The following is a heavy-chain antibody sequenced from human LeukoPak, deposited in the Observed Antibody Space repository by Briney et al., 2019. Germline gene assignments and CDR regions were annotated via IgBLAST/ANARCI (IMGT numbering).Heavy chain of an antibody. CDR1: GFTFSSYA. Sequence: GGSLRLSCAASGFTFSSYAMSWVRQAPGKGLEWVSAISGSGGSTYYADSVKGRFTISRDNSKNTLYLQMNSLRAEDTAVYYCAKDELPLYYYYYGMDVWGQGTTVTVSS. CDR2: ISGSGGST. D-gene: IGHD3-10*01. J-gene: IGHJ6*02. CDR3: AKDELPLYYYYYGMDV. V-gene: IGHV3-23*01.